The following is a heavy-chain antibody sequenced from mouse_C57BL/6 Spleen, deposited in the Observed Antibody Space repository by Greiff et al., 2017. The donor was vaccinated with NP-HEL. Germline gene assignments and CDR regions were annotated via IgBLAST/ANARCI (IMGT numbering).Heavy chain of an antibody. Sequence: ESGPGLVKPSQSLSLTCSVTGYSITSGYYWNWIRQFPGNKLEWMGYISYDGSNNYNPSLKNRISITRDTSKNQFFLKLNSVTTEDTATYYCARFYYGSSYPYAMDYWGQGTSVTVSS. CDR3: ARFYYGSSYPYAMDY. V-gene: IGHV3-6*01. CDR1: GYSITSGYY. CDR2: ISYDGSN. D-gene: IGHD1-1*01. J-gene: IGHJ4*01.